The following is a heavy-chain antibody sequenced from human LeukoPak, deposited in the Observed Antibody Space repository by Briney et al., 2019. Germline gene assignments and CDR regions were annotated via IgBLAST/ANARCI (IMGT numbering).Heavy chain of an antibody. D-gene: IGHD3-3*01. J-gene: IGHJ4*02. V-gene: IGHV3-23*01. CDR3: AKDREQFYDFWSGYSPYYFDY. CDR1: GFTFSDYY. CDR2: ISGSGGST. Sequence: GGSLRLSCAASGFTFSDYYMSWIRQAPGKGLEWVSAISGSGGSTYYADSVKGRFTISRDNSKNTLYLQMNSLRAEDTAVYYCAKDREQFYDFWSGYSPYYFDYWGQGTLVTVSS.